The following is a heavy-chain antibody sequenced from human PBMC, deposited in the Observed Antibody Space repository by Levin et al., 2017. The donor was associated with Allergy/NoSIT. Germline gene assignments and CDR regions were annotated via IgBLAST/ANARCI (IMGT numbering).Heavy chain of an antibody. D-gene: IGHD2-2*01. Sequence: TGGSLRLSCTVSGGSISSYYWSWIRQPPGKGLEWIGYIYYSGSTNYNPSLKSRVTISVDTSKNQFSLKLSSVTAADTAVYYCARMYCSSTRCYAGMGLNWFDPWGQGTLVTVSS. V-gene: IGHV4-59*01. CDR1: GGSISSYY. CDR2: IYYSGST. CDR3: ARMYCSSTRCYAGMGLNWFDP. J-gene: IGHJ5*02.